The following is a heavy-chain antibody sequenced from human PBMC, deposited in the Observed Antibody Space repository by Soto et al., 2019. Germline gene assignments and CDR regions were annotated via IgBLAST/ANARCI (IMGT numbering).Heavy chain of an antibody. D-gene: IGHD5-12*01. J-gene: IGHJ4*02. V-gene: IGHV4-31*03. CDR3: ARAGVLWVATIGPFDY. CDR2: IYYSGST. Sequence: PSETLSLTCTFSGGSIRSGGYYLSWIRQHPGKGLEWIGYIYYSGSTYYNPSLKSRVTISVDTSKNQFSLKLSSVTAADTAVYYCARAGVLWVATIGPFDYWGQGTLVTVSS. CDR1: GGSIRSGGYY.